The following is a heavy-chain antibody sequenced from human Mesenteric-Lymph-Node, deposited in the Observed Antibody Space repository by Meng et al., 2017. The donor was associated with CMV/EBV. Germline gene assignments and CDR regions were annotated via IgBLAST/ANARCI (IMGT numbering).Heavy chain of an antibody. J-gene: IGHJ4*02. CDR1: GFTFSTYA. Sequence: GGSLRLSCEASGFTFSTYAMHWVRQAAGKGLEWVTFIRNDGSKEYYTDSAKGRFTVSRDNTRNTLYLQMNSLRAEDTAVYFCARDSRWGNYADFWGQGTLVTVSS. CDR2: IRNDGSKE. D-gene: IGHD3-16*01. V-gene: IGHV3-30*02. CDR3: ARDSRWGNYADF.